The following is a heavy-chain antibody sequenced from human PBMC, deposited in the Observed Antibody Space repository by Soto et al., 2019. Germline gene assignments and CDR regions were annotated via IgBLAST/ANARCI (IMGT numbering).Heavy chain of an antibody. CDR1: GFTFSDHY. Sequence: EVQLVESGGDLVQPGGSLRLSCAASGFTFSDHYMDWVRQAPGKGLEWVGRTRNKANSYTTDYAASVKGRFTISRDDSKNSLYLQMNGLKIEYTAVYYCTRVGVNGGKLDYWGQGTLVTVSS. CDR3: TRVGVNGGKLDY. V-gene: IGHV3-72*01. CDR2: TRNKANSYTT. J-gene: IGHJ4*02. D-gene: IGHD2-15*01.